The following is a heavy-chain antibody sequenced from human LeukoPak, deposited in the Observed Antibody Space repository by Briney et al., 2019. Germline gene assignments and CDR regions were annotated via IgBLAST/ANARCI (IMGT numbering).Heavy chain of an antibody. V-gene: IGHV3-21*01. D-gene: IGHD2-2*03. Sequence: GGSLRLSCAASGFTFSSYSMNWVRQAPGKGLEWVSSISSSSSYIYYADSVKGRFTISRDNAKNSLYLQMNSLRAEDTAVYYCAKVGYCSSTSCPRTYYFDYWGQGTLVTVSS. J-gene: IGHJ4*02. CDR3: AKVGYCSSTSCPRTYYFDY. CDR2: ISSSSSYI. CDR1: GFTFSSYS.